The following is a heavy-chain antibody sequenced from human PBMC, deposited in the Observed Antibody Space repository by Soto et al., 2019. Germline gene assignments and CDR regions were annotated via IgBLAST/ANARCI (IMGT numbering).Heavy chain of an antibody. CDR3: APDTASKDYDSHSYYPHFDS. CDR1: GDYNHTAYY. Sequence: PPQTLPLPCTASGDYNHTAYYWSWLRQPPAKRLEWIGPIHHTGGTFYSPSLKSRLALSVDTYKNQFSLRLSSVTAADTAVYYCAPDTASKDYDSHSYYPHFDSWGQGALVT. D-gene: IGHD3-22*01. V-gene: IGHV4-30-4*01. CDR2: IHHTGGT. J-gene: IGHJ5*01.